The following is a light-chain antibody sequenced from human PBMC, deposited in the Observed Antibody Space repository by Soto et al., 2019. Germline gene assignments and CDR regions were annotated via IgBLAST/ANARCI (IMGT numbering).Light chain of an antibody. CDR3: SSYAGSNNYV. CDR1: SSDVGGYNF. CDR2: EVT. J-gene: IGLJ1*01. V-gene: IGLV2-8*01. Sequence: QSALTQPPSASGSPGQSVTISCTGTSSDVGGYNFVSWYQHHPGTAPKLMIYEVTKRPSGVPDRFSGSKSGNTASLTVSGLQAEDEADYYCSSYAGSNNYVFGTGTKAPS.